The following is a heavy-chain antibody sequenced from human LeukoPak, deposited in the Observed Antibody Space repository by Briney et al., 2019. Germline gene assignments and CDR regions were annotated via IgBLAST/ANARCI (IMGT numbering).Heavy chain of an antibody. CDR1: GFTFSSYG. D-gene: IGHD4-17*01. CDR2: ISYDGSNK. CDR3: AKEHEDYGDYEPDY. Sequence: GGSLRLSCAASGFTFSSYGMHWVRQAPGKGLEWVAVISYDGSNKYYADSVKGRFTISRDNSMNTLYLQMNSLRAEDTAVYYCAKEHEDYGDYEPDYWGQGTLVTVSS. J-gene: IGHJ4*02. V-gene: IGHV3-30*18.